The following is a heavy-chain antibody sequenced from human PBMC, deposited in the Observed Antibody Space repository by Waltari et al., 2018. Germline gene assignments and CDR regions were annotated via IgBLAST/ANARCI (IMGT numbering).Heavy chain of an antibody. CDR1: GGSFSGSY. J-gene: IGHJ4*02. CDR3: ARAGGSYSISRAVGDY. Sequence: QVQLQQWGAGLLKPSETLSLTCAVYGGSFSGSYWRWIRQPPGKGLEWIGEINHSGRTNYNPSPKSRVTISVDTSKNQFSLKLSSVTAADTAVYYCARAGGSYSISRAVGDYWGQGTLVTVSS. V-gene: IGHV4-34*01. CDR2: INHSGRT. D-gene: IGHD1-26*01.